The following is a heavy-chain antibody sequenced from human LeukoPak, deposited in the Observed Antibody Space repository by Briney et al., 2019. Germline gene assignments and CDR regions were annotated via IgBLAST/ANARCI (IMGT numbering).Heavy chain of an antibody. D-gene: IGHD6-13*01. CDR3: AGGRGIAAGGTSRDY. CDR1: GGSFSGYY. CDR2: INHSGRT. V-gene: IGHV4-34*01. J-gene: IGHJ4*02. Sequence: SETLSLTCAVYGGSFSGYYWSWLRQPPGKGLEWIGEINHSGRTIYNPSHKGRVTISVDTSKNQFSLKLSSVTAAETAVYYCAGGRGIAAGGTSRDYWRQGTLVTVSS.